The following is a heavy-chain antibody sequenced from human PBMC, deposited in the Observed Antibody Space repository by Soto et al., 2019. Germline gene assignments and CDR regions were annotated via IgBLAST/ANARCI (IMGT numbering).Heavy chain of an antibody. J-gene: IGHJ4*02. Sequence: QLQLQESGPGLVKPSETLSLTCTVSGGSTSSSSYQWVWIRQPPGKGLEWIGNVYYNGNTYYNPSLTSRLTIPVDTSNNQFSLKVKSVSAADTAVYYCARLSGSYNDRYFDYWGQGTLVTVSS. CDR1: GGSTSSSSYQ. CDR2: VYYNGNT. D-gene: IGHD1-26*01. CDR3: ARLSGSYNDRYFDY. V-gene: IGHV4-39*01.